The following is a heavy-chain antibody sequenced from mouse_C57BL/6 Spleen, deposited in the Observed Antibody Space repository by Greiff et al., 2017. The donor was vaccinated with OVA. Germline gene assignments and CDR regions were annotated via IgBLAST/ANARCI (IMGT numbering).Heavy chain of an antibody. Sequence: EVQLQQSGPELVKPGASVKIPCKASGYTFTDYNMDWVKQSHGKSLEWIGDINPNNGGTIYNQKFKGKATLTVDKSSSTAYMELRSLTSEDTAVYYCAREGGWLLRGAMDYWGQGTSVTVSS. V-gene: IGHV1-18*01. CDR3: AREGGWLLRGAMDY. D-gene: IGHD2-3*01. CDR1: GYTFTDYN. J-gene: IGHJ4*01. CDR2: INPNNGGT.